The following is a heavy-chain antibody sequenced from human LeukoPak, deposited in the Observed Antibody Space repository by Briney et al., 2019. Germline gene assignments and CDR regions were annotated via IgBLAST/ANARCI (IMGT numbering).Heavy chain of an antibody. CDR2: TYFRSQWYN. CDR3: ARQSRSWYYLDY. D-gene: IGHD6-13*01. J-gene: IGHJ4*02. V-gene: IGHV6-1*01. Sequence: SQTLSLTCAISGDSVSNNIATWHWLRQSPSRGLEWLGRTYFRSQWYNDYAVSVKGRISIKSDPSKNQFSLKLSSVTAADTAVYYCARQSRSWYYLDYWGQGTLVTVSS. CDR1: GDSVSNNIAT.